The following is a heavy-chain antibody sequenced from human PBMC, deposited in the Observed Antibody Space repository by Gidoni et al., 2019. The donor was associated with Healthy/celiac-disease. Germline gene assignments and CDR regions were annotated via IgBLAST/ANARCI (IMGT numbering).Heavy chain of an antibody. CDR1: GFTFSSYG. V-gene: IGHV3-30*18. Sequence: QVQLVESGGGGVEPGRSLRLSCAASGFTFSSYGLHWVRQAPGKGLEWVAVISYDGSNKYYADSVKGRFTISRDNSKNTLYLQMNSLRAEDTAVYYCAKDQAVADGEGYYYGMDVWGQGTTVTVSS. D-gene: IGHD6-19*01. J-gene: IGHJ6*02. CDR3: AKDQAVADGEGYYYGMDV. CDR2: ISYDGSNK.